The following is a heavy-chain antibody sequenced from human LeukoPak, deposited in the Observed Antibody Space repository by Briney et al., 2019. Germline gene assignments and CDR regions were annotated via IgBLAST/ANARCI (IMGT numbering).Heavy chain of an antibody. D-gene: IGHD4-17*01. J-gene: IGHJ4*02. CDR2: ISWNSGSI. Sequence: PGRSLRLSCAASGFTFDDYAMHWVRQAPGKGLEWVSGISWNSGSIGYADSVKGRFTISRDNAKNSLYLQMNSLRTEDTALYYCAKGNYGDYVFDYWGQGTLVTVSS. CDR1: GFTFDDYA. CDR3: AKGNYGDYVFDY. V-gene: IGHV3-9*01.